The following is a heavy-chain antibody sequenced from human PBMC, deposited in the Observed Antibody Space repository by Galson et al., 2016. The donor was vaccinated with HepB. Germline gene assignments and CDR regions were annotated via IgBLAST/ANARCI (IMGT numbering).Heavy chain of an antibody. D-gene: IGHD1-1*01. Sequence: TLSLTCTVSGASISGSEYYWGWIRQPPGRGLEWIGSIYYTENTYYNPSLKSRVTISVDTSKNQASLKLYFVTAADTAVYYCARSGTTHGLVLRYYYMDVWGKGTTVTVSS. V-gene: IGHV4-39*01. CDR3: ARSGTTHGLVLRYYYMDV. CDR1: GASISGSEYY. J-gene: IGHJ6*03. CDR2: IYYTENT.